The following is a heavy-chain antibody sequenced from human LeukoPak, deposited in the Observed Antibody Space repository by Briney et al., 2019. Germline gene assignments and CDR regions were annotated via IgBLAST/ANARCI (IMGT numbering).Heavy chain of an antibody. CDR2: IYTSGST. Sequence: PSETLSLTCTVSGGSISSGNYYWNWIRQPAGKGLEWIGRIYTSGSTNYNPSLKSRITISVDTSKNQFSLKLSSVTAADTAVYYCARAGAVADPRAYYFDYWGQGTLVTVSS. CDR3: ARAGAVADPRAYYFDY. D-gene: IGHD6-19*01. V-gene: IGHV4-61*02. J-gene: IGHJ4*02. CDR1: GGSISSGNYY.